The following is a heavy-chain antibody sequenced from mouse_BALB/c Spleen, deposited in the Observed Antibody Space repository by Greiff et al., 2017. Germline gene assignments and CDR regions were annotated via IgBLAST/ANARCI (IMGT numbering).Heavy chain of an antibody. V-gene: IGHV1-54*01. CDR2: INPGSGGT. CDR3: ARDYGSSYWYFDV. Sequence: VKLQESGAQLVRPGTSVKVSCKASGYAFTNYLIEWVKQRPGQGLEWIGVINPGSGGTNYNEKFKGKATLTADKSSSTAYMQLSSLTSDDSAVYFCARDYGSSYWYFDVWGAGTTVTVSS. CDR1: GYAFTNYL. J-gene: IGHJ1*01. D-gene: IGHD1-1*01.